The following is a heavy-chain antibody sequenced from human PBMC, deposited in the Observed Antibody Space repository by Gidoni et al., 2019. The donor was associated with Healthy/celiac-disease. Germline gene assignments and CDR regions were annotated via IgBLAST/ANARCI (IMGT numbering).Heavy chain of an antibody. CDR3: ARATYYYGSGSLGWFDP. J-gene: IGHJ5*02. D-gene: IGHD3-10*01. CDR1: GGSISSGGYY. CDR2: IYYSGST. V-gene: IGHV4-31*03. Sequence: QVQLQESGPGLVKPSQTLSLTCTVSGGSISSGGYYWSWIRQHPGKGLEWIGYIYYSGSTYYNPSLKSRVTISVDTSKNQFSLKLSSVTAADTAVYYCARATYYYGSGSLGWFDPWGQGTLVTVSS.